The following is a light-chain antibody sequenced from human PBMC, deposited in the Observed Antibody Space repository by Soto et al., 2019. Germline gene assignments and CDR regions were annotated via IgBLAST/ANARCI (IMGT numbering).Light chain of an antibody. Sequence: DIQMTQSPSFLSASVGDRVTITCRASQSIGTKLSWYQQKPGKAPKLLIHAASSLQSGVPSRFSGSGSGTDFTLTISSLQPEDFAVYYCQQSSSTLYTFGQGTNLEIK. CDR1: QSIGTK. CDR3: QQSSSTLYT. V-gene: IGKV1-39*01. J-gene: IGKJ2*01. CDR2: AAS.